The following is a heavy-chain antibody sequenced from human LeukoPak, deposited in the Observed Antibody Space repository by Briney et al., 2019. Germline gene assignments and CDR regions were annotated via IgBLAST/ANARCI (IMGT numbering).Heavy chain of an antibody. CDR3: TTYYYDSSGHTYFGY. CDR1: GFTFSNAW. J-gene: IGHJ4*02. D-gene: IGHD3-22*01. Sequence: GGSLRLSCAASGFTFSNAWMNWVRQAPGKGLEWVGRIKSKPDGGTTDYAAPAKGRFTISRDDSRNMLYLQMNSLTTEDAAVYYCTTYYYDSSGHTYFGYWGQGTLVTVSS. CDR2: IKSKPDGGTT. V-gene: IGHV3-15*07.